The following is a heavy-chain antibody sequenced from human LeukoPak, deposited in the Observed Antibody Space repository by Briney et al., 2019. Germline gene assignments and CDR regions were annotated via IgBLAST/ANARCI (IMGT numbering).Heavy chain of an antibody. CDR2: ISWDGGST. CDR1: GFTFDDYT. J-gene: IGHJ2*01. V-gene: IGHV3-43*01. Sequence: GGSLRLSCAASGFTFDDYTMHWVRQAPGKGLEWVSLISWDGGSTYYADSVKGRFTISRDNSKNSLYLQMNSLRAEDTAVYYCARVITMLRGVIGVPPSNWYFDLWGRGTLVTVSS. CDR3: ARVITMLRGVIGVPPSNWYFDL. D-gene: IGHD3-10*01.